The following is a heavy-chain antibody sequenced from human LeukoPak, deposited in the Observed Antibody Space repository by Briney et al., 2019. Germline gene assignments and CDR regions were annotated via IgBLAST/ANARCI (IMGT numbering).Heavy chain of an antibody. J-gene: IGHJ5*02. CDR2: ISAYNGIT. CDR1: GYTFTSYG. D-gene: IGHD2-2*01. V-gene: IGHV1-18*01. CDR3: ARAGTTPLYNWFDP. Sequence: ASVKVSCKASGYTFTSYGINWVRQAPGQGLEWMGWISAYNGITNYAQKLQGRVTMTTDTSTSTAYMELRSLRSGDTAVYYCARAGTTPLYNWFDPWGQGTLVTVSS.